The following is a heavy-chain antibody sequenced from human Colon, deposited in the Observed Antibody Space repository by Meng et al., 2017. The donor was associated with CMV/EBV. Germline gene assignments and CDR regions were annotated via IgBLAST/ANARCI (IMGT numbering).Heavy chain of an antibody. CDR1: GGSISSSSYY. CDR2: SYYSGST. J-gene: IGHJ4*02. D-gene: IGHD4-23*01. CDR3: ARHLWGGNSGWFDY. V-gene: IGHV4-39*01. Sequence: AETLSLTCTVSGGSISSSSYYWGWIRQPPGKGLEWIGSSYYSGSTYYNPSLKSRVTISVDTSKNQFSLKLSSVTAADTAVYYCARHLWGGNSGWFDYWGQGTLVTVSS.